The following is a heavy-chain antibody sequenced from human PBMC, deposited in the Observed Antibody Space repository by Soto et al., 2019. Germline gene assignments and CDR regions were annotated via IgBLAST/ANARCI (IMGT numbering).Heavy chain of an antibody. Sequence: QVQLVQSGAEVTRPGASVKVSCKASGYIFTNYGISWVRQAPGQGLEWMGWISGYNGNTNYAQKFQGRVTMTTDTSTTTAYMELRSLQSDDRAVFYCARGRYWSGGLDVWGQGTTVTVSS. V-gene: IGHV1-18*01. J-gene: IGHJ6*02. CDR3: ARGRYWSGGLDV. D-gene: IGHD2-15*01. CDR1: GYIFTNYG. CDR2: ISGYNGNT.